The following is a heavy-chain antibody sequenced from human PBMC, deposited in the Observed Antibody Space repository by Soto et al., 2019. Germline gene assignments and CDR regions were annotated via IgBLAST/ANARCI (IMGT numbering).Heavy chain of an antibody. CDR3: ARINRYCSGGSCYSGWFDP. CDR2: IYPGDSDT. V-gene: IGHV5-51*01. CDR1: GYSFTSYW. D-gene: IGHD2-15*01. Sequence: PGVSLKISCXGSGYSFTSYWIGWVRQMPGKGLEWMGIIYPGDSDTRYSPSFQGQVTISADKSISTAYLQWSSLKASDTAMYYCARINRYCSGGSCYSGWFDPWGQGTLVTVSS. J-gene: IGHJ5*02.